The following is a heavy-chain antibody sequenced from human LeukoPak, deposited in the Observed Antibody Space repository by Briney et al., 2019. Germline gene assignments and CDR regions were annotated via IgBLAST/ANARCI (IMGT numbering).Heavy chain of an antibody. Sequence: ASVKVSCKAFGYNFTVYYMHWMRQAPGQGLEWMGWINLYSGGTHYAQKFQGRVTMTMDTSINAAYMELSRLGSDDTAVYYCARVAGGDWYYFDFWGQGSLVTVSS. CDR2: INLYSGGT. V-gene: IGHV1-2*02. D-gene: IGHD2-21*02. CDR3: ARVAGGDWYYFDF. J-gene: IGHJ4*02. CDR1: GYNFTVYY.